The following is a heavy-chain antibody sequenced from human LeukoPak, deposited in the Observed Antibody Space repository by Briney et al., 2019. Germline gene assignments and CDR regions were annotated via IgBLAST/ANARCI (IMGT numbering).Heavy chain of an antibody. Sequence: GGSLRLSCAASGFTFSSYAMRWVRQAPGKGLEWVSAISGSGGSTYYADSVKGRFTISRDNSTNTLYLQMNSLRAEDTAVYYCANLGPYYDFWSGYYPPAYWGQGTLVTVSS. V-gene: IGHV3-23*01. D-gene: IGHD3-3*01. J-gene: IGHJ4*02. CDR2: ISGSGGST. CDR3: ANLGPYYDFWSGYYPPAY. CDR1: GFTFSSYA.